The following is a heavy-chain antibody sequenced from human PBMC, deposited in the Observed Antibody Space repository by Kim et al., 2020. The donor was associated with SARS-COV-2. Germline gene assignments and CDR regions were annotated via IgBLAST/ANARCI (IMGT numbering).Heavy chain of an antibody. J-gene: IGHJ4*01. CDR1: GFTFSSYG. D-gene: IGHD6-19*01. Sequence: GGSLRLSCAASGFTFSSYGMHWVRQAPGKGLEWVAVISYDGSNKYYADSVKGRFTISRDNSKNTLYLQMNSLRAEDTAVYYCAKDLGQWLGLGMYYFDY. CDR3: AKDLGQWLGLGMYYFDY. CDR2: ISYDGSNK. V-gene: IGHV3-30*18.